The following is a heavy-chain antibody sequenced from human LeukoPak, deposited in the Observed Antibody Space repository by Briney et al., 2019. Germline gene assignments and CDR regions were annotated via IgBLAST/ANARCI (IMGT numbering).Heavy chain of an antibody. CDR1: GFAFSDTW. J-gene: IGHJ3*02. CDR2: IKGDGSAK. CDR3: ARDRGWIQHDI. Sequence: GGSLRLSCAASGFAFSDTWMTWIRQAPGKGLEWVAFIKGDGSAKKYVDSVKGRFTISRDNAKNSLFLQMNSLRAEDTAVYYCARDRGWIQHDIWGQGTMVTVSS. V-gene: IGHV3-7*01. D-gene: IGHD5-18*01.